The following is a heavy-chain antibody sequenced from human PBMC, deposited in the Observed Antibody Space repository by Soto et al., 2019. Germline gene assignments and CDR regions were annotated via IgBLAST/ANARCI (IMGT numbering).Heavy chain of an antibody. V-gene: IGHV1-69*04. D-gene: IGHD5-12*01. J-gene: IGHJ4*02. Sequence: RASVKVSCKASGGTFSTSTFTWVRQAPGQGLEWMGRTIPLLNVADYAQDFQGRLTITADKSTSTTYMELTSLTSKDTAVYYCARDSPIGSTFSGYDAIDSWGQGTPVTVSS. CDR2: TIPLLNVA. CDR1: GGTFSTST. CDR3: ARDSPIGSTFSGYDAIDS.